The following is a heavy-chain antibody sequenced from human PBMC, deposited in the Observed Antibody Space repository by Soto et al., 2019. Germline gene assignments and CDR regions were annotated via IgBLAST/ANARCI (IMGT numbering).Heavy chain of an antibody. D-gene: IGHD3-3*01. CDR2: IYHSGST. CDR3: ARAPGDFWSGYYGMDV. Sequence: PSETLSLTCAVSGGSISSGGYSWSWIRQPPGKGLEWIGYIYHSGSTYYNPSLKSRVTISVDRSKNQFSLKLSSVIAADTAVYYCARAPGDFWSGYYGMDVWGQGTTVTVSS. CDR1: GGSISSGGYS. V-gene: IGHV4-30-2*01. J-gene: IGHJ6*02.